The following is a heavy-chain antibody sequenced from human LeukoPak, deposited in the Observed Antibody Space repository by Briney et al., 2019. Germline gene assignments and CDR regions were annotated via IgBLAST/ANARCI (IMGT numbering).Heavy chain of an antibody. CDR2: INHSGST. V-gene: IGHV4-61*01. CDR1: GGSVSSGSYY. Sequence: SETLSLTCTVSGGSVSSGSYYWSWIQQPPGKGLEWIGEINHSGSTNYNPSLKSRVTISVDTSKNQFSLKLSSVTAADTAVYYCARARVVVAARGYYYYGMDVWGQGPRSPSP. J-gene: IGHJ6*02. D-gene: IGHD2-15*01. CDR3: ARARVVVAARGYYYYGMDV.